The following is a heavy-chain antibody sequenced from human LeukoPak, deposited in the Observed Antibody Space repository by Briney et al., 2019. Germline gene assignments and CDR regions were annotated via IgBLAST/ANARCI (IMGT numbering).Heavy chain of an antibody. CDR3: AKSLAAAGRGKYYFDY. CDR2: ISGSGGST. D-gene: IGHD6-13*01. CDR1: GFTFSSYA. V-gene: IGHV3-23*01. J-gene: IGHJ4*02. Sequence: GGSLRLSCAASGFTFSSYAMSWVRRAPGKGLEWVSAISGSGGSTYYADSVKGRFTISRDNSKNTLYLQMNSLRAEDTAVYYCAKSLAAAGRGKYYFDYWGQGTLVTVSS.